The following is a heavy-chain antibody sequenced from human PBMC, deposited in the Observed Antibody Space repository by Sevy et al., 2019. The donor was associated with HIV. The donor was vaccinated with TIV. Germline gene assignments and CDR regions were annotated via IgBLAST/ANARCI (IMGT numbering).Heavy chain of an antibody. CDR1: GFTVNSNY. CDR2: IYSDGTT. J-gene: IGHJ4*02. D-gene: IGHD5-18*01. V-gene: IGHV3-66*01. CDR3: ARGKSGYGYALNY. Sequence: GGSLRLSCAASGFTVNSNYMTWVRQAPGKGLEGGSVIYSDGTTYHADSVKDRFTISRDNSKNTLYLQMNSLRAEDTAVYYCARGKSGYGYALNYWGQGTLVTVSS.